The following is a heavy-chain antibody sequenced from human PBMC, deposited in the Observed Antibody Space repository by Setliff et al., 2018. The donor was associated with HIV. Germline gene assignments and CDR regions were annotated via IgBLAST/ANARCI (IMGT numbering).Heavy chain of an antibody. CDR2: IIPIFGST. CDR3: ARDPSGHSYGYYFDL. Sequence: GASVKVSCKASGGTFSNYAISWVRQAPGQGLEWMGGIIPIFGSTKYAQKFQDRVTITADESRSTAYMELSSLTSEDTAVYYCARDPSGHSYGYYFDLWGQGTLVTVSS. V-gene: IGHV1-69*13. CDR1: GGTFSNYA. D-gene: IGHD5-18*01. J-gene: IGHJ4*02.